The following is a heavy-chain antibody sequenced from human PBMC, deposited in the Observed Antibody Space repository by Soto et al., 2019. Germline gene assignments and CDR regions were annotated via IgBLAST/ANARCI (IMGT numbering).Heavy chain of an antibody. CDR1: GVPYDDCP. Sequence: AGSLRPCCTGSGVPYDDCPIKSLRQAPGKWLVWVGFIRNQSYQEKKEYAPSWKGRLTISRDTSNGIAYLQMNSLNIEDSAVYYCSGAESPDTAYFSLYCGQGP. D-gene: IGHD1-26*01. V-gene: IGHV3-49*03. CDR2: IRNQSYQEKK. J-gene: IGHJ4*02. CDR3: SGAESPDTAYFSLY.